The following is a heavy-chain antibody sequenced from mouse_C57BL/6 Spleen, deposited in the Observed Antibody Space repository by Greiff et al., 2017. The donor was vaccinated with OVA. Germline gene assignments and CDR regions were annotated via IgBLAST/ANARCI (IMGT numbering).Heavy chain of an antibody. CDR3: ARSTAQATSMDY. J-gene: IGHJ4*01. CDR1: GYTFTSYW. Sequence: QVQLQQPGAELVRPGSSVKLSCKASGYTFTSYWMHWVKQRPIQGLEWIGNIDPSDSETHYNQKFKDKATLTVDKSSITAYLPLSSLTSEDSAVYYCARSTAQATSMDYWGQGTSVTVSS. CDR2: IDPSDSET. V-gene: IGHV1-52*01. D-gene: IGHD3-2*02.